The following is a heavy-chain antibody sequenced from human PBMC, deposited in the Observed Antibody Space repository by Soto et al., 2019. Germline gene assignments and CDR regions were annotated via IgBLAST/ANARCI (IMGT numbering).Heavy chain of an antibody. J-gene: IGHJ3*02. V-gene: IGHV1-3*01. CDR1: GYTFTSYA. Sequence: ASVKVSCKASGYTFTSYAMHWVRQAPGQRLEWMGWINAGNGNTKYSQKFQGRVTITRDTSASTAYMELSSLRSEDTAVYYCARNHGGIVGANDAFDIWGQGTMVTVSS. CDR3: ARNHGGIVGANDAFDI. CDR2: INAGNGNT. D-gene: IGHD1-26*01.